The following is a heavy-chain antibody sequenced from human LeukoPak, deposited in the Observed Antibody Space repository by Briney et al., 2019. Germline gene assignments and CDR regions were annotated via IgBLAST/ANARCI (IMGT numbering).Heavy chain of an antibody. CDR2: IYSGGST. CDR1: GGSISSGGYS. J-gene: IGHJ4*02. V-gene: IGHV3-53*01. D-gene: IGHD1-1*01. CDR3: ARVSTVTTFPQYYFDY. Sequence: ETLSLTCAVSGGSISSGGYSWSWVRQAPGKGLEWVSVIYSGGSTYYADSVKGRFTISRDNSKNTLYLQMNSLRAEDTAVYYCARVSTVTTFPQYYFDYWGQGTLVTVSS.